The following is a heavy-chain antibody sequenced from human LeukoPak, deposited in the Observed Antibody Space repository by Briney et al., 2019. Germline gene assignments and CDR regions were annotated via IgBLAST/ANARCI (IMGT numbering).Heavy chain of an antibody. J-gene: IGHJ4*02. CDR3: ARLCILTGYYKGGYFDY. CDR2: INHSGST. V-gene: IGHV4-34*01. CDR1: GGSFSGYY. D-gene: IGHD3-9*01. Sequence: SETLSLTCAVYGGSFSGYYWSWIRQPPGKGLEWIGEINHSGSTNYNPSLKSRVTISVDTSKNQFSLKLSSVTAADTAVYYCARLCILTGYYKGGYFDYWGQGTLVTVSS.